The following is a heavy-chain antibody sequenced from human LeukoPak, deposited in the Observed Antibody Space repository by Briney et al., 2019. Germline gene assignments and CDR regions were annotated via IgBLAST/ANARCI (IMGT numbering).Heavy chain of an antibody. V-gene: IGHV3-53*01. CDR2: IYSGGST. CDR1: GFTVSSNY. D-gene: IGHD3-9*01. Sequence: GGSLRLSCAASGFTVSSNYMSWVRQAPGKGLEWVSVIYSGGSTYYADSVKGRITISRDNSKNTLYLQMNSLRAEDTAVYYCASRLRYFDWWFDYWGQGTLVTVSS. CDR3: ASRLRYFDWWFDY. J-gene: IGHJ4*02.